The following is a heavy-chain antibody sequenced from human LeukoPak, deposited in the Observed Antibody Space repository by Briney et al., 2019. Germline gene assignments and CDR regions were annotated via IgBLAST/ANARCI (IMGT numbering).Heavy chain of an antibody. CDR1: GFTFDDYA. CDR3: AKCRKPQHDSSGYYYSYYYYGMDV. D-gene: IGHD3-22*01. Sequence: TGGSLRLSCAASGFTFDDYAMHWVRQAPGKGLEWASGISWNSGSIGYADSVKGRFTISRDNAKNSLYLQMNSLRAEDTALYYCAKCRKPQHDSSGYYYSYYYYGMDVWGQGTTVTVSS. J-gene: IGHJ6*02. CDR2: ISWNSGSI. V-gene: IGHV3-9*01.